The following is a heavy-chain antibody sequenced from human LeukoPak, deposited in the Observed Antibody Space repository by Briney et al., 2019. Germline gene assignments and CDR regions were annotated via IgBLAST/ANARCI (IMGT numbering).Heavy chain of an antibody. V-gene: IGHV1-8*01. Sequence: ASVKVSCKASGYTFTSHDINWVRQATGQGLEWMGWMSPNSGDTGYAQKFQGRVTMTSDSSISTAYMELSSLRSEDTAIYYCVRTPPNWEFDHWGQGTLVTVSS. CDR2: MSPNSGDT. D-gene: IGHD7-27*01. J-gene: IGHJ4*02. CDR1: GYTFTSHD. CDR3: VRTPPNWEFDH.